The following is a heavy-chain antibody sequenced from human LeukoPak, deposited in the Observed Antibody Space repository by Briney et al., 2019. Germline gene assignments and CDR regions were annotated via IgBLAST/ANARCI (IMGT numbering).Heavy chain of an antibody. D-gene: IGHD2-2*01. CDR2: MNPNSGNT. Sequence: GASVKVSCKASGYTFTSYDINWVRQATGQVLEWMGWMNPNSGNTGYAQKFQGRVTMTRNTSISTAYMELSSLRSEDTAVYYCARGSCTSCYGGSRGWFDPWGQGTLVTVSS. V-gene: IGHV1-8*01. J-gene: IGHJ5*02. CDR1: GYTFTSYD. CDR3: ARGSCTSCYGGSRGWFDP.